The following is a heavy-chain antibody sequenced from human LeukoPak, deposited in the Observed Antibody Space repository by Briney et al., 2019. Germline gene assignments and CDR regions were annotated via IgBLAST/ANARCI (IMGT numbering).Heavy chain of an antibody. CDR2: INPSAGST. CDR1: AYTFTSYY. Sequence: SLNVSSKPSAYTFTSYYMHCVRQAPRPRLECMGIINPSAGSTSYAQNIQGRVTMTRDTSTSTVYMELSRMRSEDTAVYYCARDLVYDFWSGYRKRSENWFDPWGQGNLVTVSS. V-gene: IGHV1-46*01. CDR3: ARDLVYDFWSGYRKRSENWFDP. D-gene: IGHD3-3*01. J-gene: IGHJ5*02.